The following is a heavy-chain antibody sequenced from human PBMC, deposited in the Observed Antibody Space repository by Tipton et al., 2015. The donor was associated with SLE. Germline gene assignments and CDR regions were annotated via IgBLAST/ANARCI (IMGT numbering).Heavy chain of an antibody. Sequence: TLSLTCSVSGGSIRTYYWSWIRQPPGKGLEWVGYIYSTGSTKYNPSLESRGTMSLDTSKNQFSLRLISVTAADTAVYYCARGARGYTYGSDEDFDSWGQGTLVTVSS. V-gene: IGHV4-59*01. J-gene: IGHJ4*02. CDR1: GGSIRTYY. D-gene: IGHD5-18*01. CDR3: ARGARGYTYGSDEDFDS. CDR2: IYSTGST.